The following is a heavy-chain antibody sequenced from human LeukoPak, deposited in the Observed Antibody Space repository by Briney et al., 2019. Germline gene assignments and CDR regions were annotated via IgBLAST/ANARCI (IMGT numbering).Heavy chain of an antibody. CDR2: ISSSSSTI. D-gene: IGHD3-10*01. V-gene: IGHV3-48*04. CDR1: GFTFSSYS. J-gene: IGHJ1*01. CDR3: LRDTLYGSGSYPFFQH. Sequence: GGSLRLSCAASGFTFSSYSMNWVRQAPGKGLEWVSYISSSSSTIYYADSVKGRFTISRDNAKNTLYLQMNSLRAEDTAVYFCLRDTLYGSGSYPFFQHWGQGTLVTVSS.